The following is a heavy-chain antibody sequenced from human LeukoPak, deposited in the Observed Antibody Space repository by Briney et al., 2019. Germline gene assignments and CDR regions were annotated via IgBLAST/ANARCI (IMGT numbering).Heavy chain of an antibody. D-gene: IGHD4-11*01. V-gene: IGHV1-69*04. CDR2: IIPILTVA. J-gene: IGHJ4*02. CDR3: ATTVTPGHSDY. CDR1: GGTFSNYA. Sequence: SVKVSCKSSGGTFSNYAIIWVRQAPGQGLEWMGRIIPILTVANYAQNFQGRVTITADKSTSTAYMELSSLRSEDTAVYYCATTVTPGHSDYWGQGTLVTVSS.